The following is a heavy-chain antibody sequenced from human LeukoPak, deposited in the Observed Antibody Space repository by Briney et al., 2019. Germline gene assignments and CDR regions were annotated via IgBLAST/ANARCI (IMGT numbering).Heavy chain of an antibody. V-gene: IGHV1-69*05. CDR3: ARDRIAVAGKPFDY. D-gene: IGHD6-19*01. J-gene: IGHJ4*02. CDR2: IIPIFGTA. CDR1: GGTFSSYA. Sequence: SVKVSCKASGGTFSSYAISWVRQAPGQGLEWMGRIIPIFGTANYAQKIQGRVTITTDESTSTAYMELSSLRSEDTAVYYCARDRIAVAGKPFDYWGQGTLVTVSS.